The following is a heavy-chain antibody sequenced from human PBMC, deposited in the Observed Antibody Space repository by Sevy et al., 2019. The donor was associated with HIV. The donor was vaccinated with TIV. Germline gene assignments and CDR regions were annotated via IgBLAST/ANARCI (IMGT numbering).Heavy chain of an antibody. J-gene: IGHJ3*02. CDR2: VNPEGGDT. D-gene: IGHD2-8*01. CDR3: ARGSEVRCSTNSAFEI. Sequence: ASVKVSCKASGYTFTGYYVHWMRQAPGQGLEWMGWVNPEGGDTNYAQNFQGRVTMTRDTSINTAYMELSSLTSDDTVVYYCARGSEVRCSTNSAFEIWGQWTMVTVSS. V-gene: IGHV1-2*02. CDR1: GYTFTGYY.